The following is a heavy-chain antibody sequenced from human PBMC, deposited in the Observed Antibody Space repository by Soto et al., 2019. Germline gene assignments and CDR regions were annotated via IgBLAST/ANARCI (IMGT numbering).Heavy chain of an antibody. CDR2: IIPILGIA. D-gene: IGHD5-12*01. Sequence: QVQLVQSGAEVKKPGSSVKVSCKASGGTFSSYTISWVRQAPGRGLEWMGRIIPILGIANYAQKFQGRVTITADQSTTTAYMELSSLRSEDTAVYYCARDGEMPTITQHWGQGTLVTVSS. CDR1: GGTFSSYT. V-gene: IGHV1-69*08. J-gene: IGHJ1*01. CDR3: ARDGEMPTITQH.